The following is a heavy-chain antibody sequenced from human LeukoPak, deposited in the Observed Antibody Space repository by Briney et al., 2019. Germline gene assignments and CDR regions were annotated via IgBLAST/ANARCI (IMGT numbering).Heavy chain of an antibody. CDR3: AKDLYDSSSGGAFDI. Sequence: TGGTLRLSCAASGFTFSSYAMSWVRQAPGKGLEWASAISGSGGSTYYADSVKGRFTISRDNSKNTLYLKINSLRAEDRAVYYCAKDLYDSSSGGAFDIWGQGTMVTVSS. V-gene: IGHV3-23*01. CDR1: GFTFSSYA. D-gene: IGHD6-13*01. CDR2: ISGSGGST. J-gene: IGHJ3*02.